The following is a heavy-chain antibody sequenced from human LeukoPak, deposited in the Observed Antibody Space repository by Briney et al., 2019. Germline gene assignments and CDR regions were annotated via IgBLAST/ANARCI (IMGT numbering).Heavy chain of an antibody. D-gene: IGHD5-18*01. Sequence: GESLKISCKGSGYSFTSYWIGWVRQMPGKGLEWMGIIYPGDSDTRYSPSFQGQVTISADKSISTAYLQWSSLKASDTAMYYWARQGYSYGGYYYYMDVWGKGTTVTVSS. J-gene: IGHJ6*03. V-gene: IGHV5-51*01. CDR3: ARQGYSYGGYYYYMDV. CDR1: GYSFTSYW. CDR2: IYPGDSDT.